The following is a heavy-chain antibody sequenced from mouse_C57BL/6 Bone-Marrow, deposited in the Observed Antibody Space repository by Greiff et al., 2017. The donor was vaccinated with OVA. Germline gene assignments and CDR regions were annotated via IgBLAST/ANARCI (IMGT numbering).Heavy chain of an antibody. CDR3: ARDSSGYPAWFDY. D-gene: IGHD3-2*02. Sequence: QVQLQQPGAELVMPGASVKLSCKASGYTFTSYWMHWVKQRPGQGLEWIGEIDPSDSYTNYNQKFKGKSTLTVDKSSSTAYMQLSSLTSEDSAVYYCARDSSGYPAWFDYWGQGTLVTVSA. CDR1: GYTFTSYW. V-gene: IGHV1-69*01. J-gene: IGHJ3*01. CDR2: IDPSDSYT.